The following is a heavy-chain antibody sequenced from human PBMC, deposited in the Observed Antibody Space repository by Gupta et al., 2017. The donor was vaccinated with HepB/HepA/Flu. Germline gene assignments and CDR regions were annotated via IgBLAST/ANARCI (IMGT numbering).Heavy chain of an antibody. Sequence: QVQLVQSGAEVKKPGASVKVSCKVSGYTLTELSMHWVRQAPGKGLEWMGGFDPEDGETIYAQKFQGRVTMTEDTSTDTAYMELSSLRSEDTAVYYCATYDQGNSSSWYDYYMDVWGKGTTVTVSS. CDR2: FDPEDGET. V-gene: IGHV1-24*01. J-gene: IGHJ6*03. CDR1: GYTLTELS. D-gene: IGHD6-13*01. CDR3: ATYDQGNSSSWYDYYMDV.